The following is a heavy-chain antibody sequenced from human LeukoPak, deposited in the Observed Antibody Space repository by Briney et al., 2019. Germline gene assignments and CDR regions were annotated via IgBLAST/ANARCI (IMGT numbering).Heavy chain of an antibody. Sequence: GGSLRLSCAASGFIFSSYGMHWVRQAPCKGLEWVAVIWSDASNTYYVDSVKGRFTISRDNSKNTLFLQMNSLRAEDTAVYYCQREYNIRYFDTWGQGTLVTVSS. CDR2: IWSDASNT. CDR3: QREYNIRYFDT. V-gene: IGHV3-33*01. J-gene: IGHJ4*02. D-gene: IGHD3-9*01. CDR1: GFIFSSYG.